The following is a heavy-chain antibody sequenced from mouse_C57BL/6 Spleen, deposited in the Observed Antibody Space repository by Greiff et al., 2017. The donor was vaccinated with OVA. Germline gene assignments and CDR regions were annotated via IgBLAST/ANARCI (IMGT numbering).Heavy chain of an antibody. J-gene: IGHJ3*01. CDR3: ARFDGSSPGWFAY. D-gene: IGHD1-1*01. CDR1: GYTFTSYW. CDR2: IDPSDSYT. V-gene: IGHV1-50*01. Sequence: QVQLQQPGAELVKPGASVKLSCKASGYTFTSYWMQWVKQRPGQGLEWIGEIDPSDSYTNYNQKFKGKATLTVDTSSSTAYMQLSSLTSEDSAVYYCARFDGSSPGWFAYWGQGTLVTVSA.